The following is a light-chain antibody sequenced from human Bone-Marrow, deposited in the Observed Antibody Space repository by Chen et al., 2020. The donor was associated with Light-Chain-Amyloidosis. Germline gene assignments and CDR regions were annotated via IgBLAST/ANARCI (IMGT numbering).Light chain of an antibody. V-gene: IGKV3-20*01. CDR1: QTISSNY. CDR2: GSS. J-gene: IGKJ4*01. CDR3: QQYGTSPLT. Sequence: EIVLTQSPGTLSLSPGEGANLSCRASQTISSNYLTWYPQKFGQAPRLLIYGSSSRATGIPDRFTGSGSGTDFTLTINRREPEDFAMYYCQQYGTSPLTFGGGTKVEIK.